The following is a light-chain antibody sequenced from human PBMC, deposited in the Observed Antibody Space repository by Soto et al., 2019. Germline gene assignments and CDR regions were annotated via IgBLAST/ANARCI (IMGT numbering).Light chain of an antibody. J-gene: IGKJ4*01. V-gene: IGKV3-20*01. CDR1: QSVSSSY. Sequence: EIVLTQSPGTLSLSPGERATLSCRASQSVSSSYLAWYQQKPGQAPRLLIYGASSMATGIPDRFSGSGSGTDFTLTISRLEPEDFVVYYCQQYGSSPLLTFGGGTKVEIK. CDR2: GAS. CDR3: QQYGSSPLLT.